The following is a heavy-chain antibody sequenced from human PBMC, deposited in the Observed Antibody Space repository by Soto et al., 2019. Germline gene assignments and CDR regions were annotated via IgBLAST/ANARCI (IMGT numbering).Heavy chain of an antibody. V-gene: IGHV4-30-4*01. Sequence: QVQLQESGPGLVKPSQTLSLTCTVSGGSISSGDYYWSWIRQPPGKGLEGIGYIYYSGSTYYNPSLKSRVTISVDTSKNQFSLKLSSVTAADTAVYYCARVPFLEWLYEQYYFDYWGQGTLVTVSS. J-gene: IGHJ4*02. D-gene: IGHD3-3*01. CDR1: GGSISSGDYY. CDR3: ARVPFLEWLYEQYYFDY. CDR2: IYYSGST.